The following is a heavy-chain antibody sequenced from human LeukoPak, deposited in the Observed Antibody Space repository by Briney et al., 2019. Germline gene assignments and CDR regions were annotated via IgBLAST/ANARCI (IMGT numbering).Heavy chain of an antibody. CDR2: IYTSGST. V-gene: IGHV4-61*02. Sequence: PSQTLSLTCTVSGGSISSGSYYWSWIRQPAGKGLEWIGRIYTSGSTNYNSSLKSRVTISVDTSKNQFSLKLSSVTAADTAVYYCAVVTRGYWGQGTLVTVSS. J-gene: IGHJ4*02. CDR1: GGSISSGSYY. CDR3: AVVTRGY. D-gene: IGHD2-15*01.